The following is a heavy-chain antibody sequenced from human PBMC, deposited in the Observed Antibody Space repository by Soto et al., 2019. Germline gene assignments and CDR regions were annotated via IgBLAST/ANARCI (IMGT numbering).Heavy chain of an antibody. J-gene: IGHJ4*02. D-gene: IGHD2-15*01. CDR2: ISGGGGST. Sequence: EVQLLESGGGLAQPGGSLRLSYAVSGFTFSSYAMSWVRQAPGKGLEWVSAISGGGGSTYYVDSVKGRFTISRDNSKNTLYLQMNSLRAEDTAVYFCAKGSPGYCSGGSCYSDYWGQGTLVTVSS. CDR3: AKGSPGYCSGGSCYSDY. CDR1: GFTFSSYA. V-gene: IGHV3-23*01.